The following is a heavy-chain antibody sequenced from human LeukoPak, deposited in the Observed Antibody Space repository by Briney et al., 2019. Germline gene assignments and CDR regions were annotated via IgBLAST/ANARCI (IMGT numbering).Heavy chain of an antibody. CDR3: ARGIWYCSSTSCYSGSYYYYGMDV. V-gene: IGHV4-34*01. J-gene: IGHJ6*04. Sequence: SETLSLTCAVYSGSFSGYYWSWIRQPPGKGLEWIGEINHSGSTNYNPSLKSRVTISVDTSKNQFSLKLSSVTAADTAVYYCARGIWYCSSTSCYSGSYYYYGMDVWGKGTTVTVSS. CDR1: SGSFSGYY. CDR2: INHSGST. D-gene: IGHD2-2*01.